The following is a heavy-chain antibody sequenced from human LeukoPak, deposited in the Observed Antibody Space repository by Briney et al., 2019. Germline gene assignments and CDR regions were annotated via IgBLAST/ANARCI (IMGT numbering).Heavy chain of an antibody. V-gene: IGHV1-18*01. J-gene: IGHJ4*02. CDR2: ISAYNGDT. Sequence: ASVKVSCKASGYTFTSYGISWVRQAPGQGLEWMGWISAYNGDTNYAQKFQGRVTMTRDTSITTAYMELSRLRSDDTAVYYCARDERYDSSGYPFDYWGQGTLVTVSS. CDR3: ARDERYDSSGYPFDY. CDR1: GYTFTSYG. D-gene: IGHD3-22*01.